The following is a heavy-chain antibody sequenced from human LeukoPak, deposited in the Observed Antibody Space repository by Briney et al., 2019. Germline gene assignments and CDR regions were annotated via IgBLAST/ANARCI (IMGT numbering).Heavy chain of an antibody. V-gene: IGHV4-59*01. CDR2: IYYSGST. Sequence: SETLSLTCTVSGGSISSYYWSWIRQPPGKGLEWIGYIYYSGSTNYNPSLKSRVTISVDTSKNQFSLKLSSVTAADTAVYYCARGRITMVRGLPNFSYYYMDVWGKGTTVTISS. D-gene: IGHD3-10*01. CDR1: GGSISSYY. CDR3: ARGRITMVRGLPNFSYYYMDV. J-gene: IGHJ6*03.